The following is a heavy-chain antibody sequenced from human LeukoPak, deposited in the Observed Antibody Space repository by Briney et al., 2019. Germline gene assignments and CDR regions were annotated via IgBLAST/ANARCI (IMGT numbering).Heavy chain of an antibody. CDR3: ARGLGRSARQFQH. Sequence: GASVKVSCKASGDTFISYDINWVRQATGQGPEWMGWMNPNSGNTGNAQKFQGRVTMTRNTSISTAYMELSSLRSEDTAVYYCARGLGRSARQFQHWGQGTLVTVSS. CDR1: GDTFISYD. D-gene: IGHD7-27*01. J-gene: IGHJ1*01. CDR2: MNPNSGNT. V-gene: IGHV1-8*01.